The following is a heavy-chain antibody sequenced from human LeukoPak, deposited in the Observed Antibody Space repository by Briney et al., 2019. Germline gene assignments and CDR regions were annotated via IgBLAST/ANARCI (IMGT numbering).Heavy chain of an antibody. CDR2: IIPIFGTA. J-gene: IGHJ3*02. CDR3: ARDSSCGGDCPADAFDI. CDR1: GGTFSCYA. D-gene: IGHD2-21*01. Sequence: GASVKVSCKASGGTFSCYAISWVRQAPGQGLEWMGGIIPIFGTANYAQKFQGRVTVTADESTSTAYMELSSLRSEDTAVYYCARDSSCGGDCPADAFDIWGQGTMVTVSS. V-gene: IGHV1-69*13.